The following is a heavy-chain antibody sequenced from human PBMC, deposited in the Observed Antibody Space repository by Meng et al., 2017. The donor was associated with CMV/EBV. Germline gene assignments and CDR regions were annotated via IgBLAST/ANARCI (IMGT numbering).Heavy chain of an antibody. V-gene: IGHV1-2*02. D-gene: IGHD4-17*01. CDR3: TRDAHLTTVTPNWFDP. Sequence: QGPLVQSGAEPRKPGASVKVSCKASGDTFTDYYMHWVRQAPGQGLEWMGCINPNSGDTNYAQKFQGRVTMTRDTSISTAYMELSRLRSDDTAVYYCTRDAHLTTVTPNWFDPWGQGTLVTVSS. J-gene: IGHJ5*02. CDR2: INPNSGDT. CDR1: GDTFTDYY.